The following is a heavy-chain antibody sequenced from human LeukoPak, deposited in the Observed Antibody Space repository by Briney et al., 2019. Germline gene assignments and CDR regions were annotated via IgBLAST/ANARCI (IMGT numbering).Heavy chain of an antibody. CDR1: GGSISSYY. J-gene: IGHJ5*02. D-gene: IGHD4-17*01. V-gene: IGHV4-59*01. CDR2: IYYSGST. CDR3: ARRNGNYEGNWFDP. Sequence: PSETLSLTCTVSGGSISSYYWSWIRQPPGKGLEWIGYIYYSGSTNYNPSLKSRVTISVDTSKNQISLKLSSVTAADTAVYYCARRNGNYEGNWFDPWGQGTLVTVSS.